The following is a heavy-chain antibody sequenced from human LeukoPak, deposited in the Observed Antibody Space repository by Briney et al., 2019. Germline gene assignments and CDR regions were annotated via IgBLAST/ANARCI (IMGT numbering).Heavy chain of an antibody. J-gene: IGHJ4*02. CDR1: GFTFSSYA. CDR2: VSGSGGST. D-gene: IGHD3-22*01. CDR3: AKSSYYDSSSYYREYYFDY. V-gene: IGHV3-23*01. Sequence: GGSLRLSCAASGFTFSSYAMSWVRQAPGKGLEWVSSVSGSGGSTYYADSVKGRFTISRDNSKSTLFLQMNSLRAEDTAVYYCAKSSYYDSSSYYREYYFDYWGQGTLVTVSS.